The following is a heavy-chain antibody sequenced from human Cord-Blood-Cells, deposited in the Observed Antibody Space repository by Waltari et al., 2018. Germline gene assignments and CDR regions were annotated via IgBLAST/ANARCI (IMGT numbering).Heavy chain of an antibody. D-gene: IGHD3-3*01. Sequence: QVQLVQSGAEVKKPGASVKVSCKASGYTFPGYYIHWVRQAPGQGLEWRGRVNPNSGGTNDAQKFQGWVNMTRDTSISTAYMELRRLRSDDTAVYYCARGYDFGSGYYAEDAFDIWGQGTMVTVSS. CDR1: GYTFPGYY. CDR2: VNPNSGGT. CDR3: ARGYDFGSGYYAEDAFDI. V-gene: IGHV1-2*04. J-gene: IGHJ3*02.